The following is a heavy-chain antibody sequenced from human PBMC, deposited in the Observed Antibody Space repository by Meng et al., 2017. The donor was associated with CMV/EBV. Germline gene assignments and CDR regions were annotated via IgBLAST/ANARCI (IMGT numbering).Heavy chain of an antibody. V-gene: IGHV3-23*01. CDR1: GFTFSSYA. Sequence: GESLKISCAASGFTFSSYAMSWVRQAPGKGLEWVSAISGSGGSTYYADSVKGRFTISRDNSKNTLYLQMNSLRAEDTAVYYCARAAGSSWYRDYYGMDVWGQGTTVTVSS. CDR2: ISGSGGST. CDR3: ARAAGSSWYRDYYGMDV. D-gene: IGHD6-13*01. J-gene: IGHJ6*02.